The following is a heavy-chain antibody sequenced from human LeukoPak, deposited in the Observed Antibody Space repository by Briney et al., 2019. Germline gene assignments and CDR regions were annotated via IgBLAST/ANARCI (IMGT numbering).Heavy chain of an antibody. Sequence: GGSLRLSCAASGFTFMSYNMNWVRQAPGKGLEWVSYISSSSDTIYYADSVKGRFSISRDGAKNSLSLQMNSLRAEDTAVYYCVRGMHPDGFGIWGQGTMVTVSS. CDR2: ISSSSDTI. J-gene: IGHJ3*02. CDR3: VRGMHPDGFGI. CDR1: GFTFMSYN. V-gene: IGHV3-48*04.